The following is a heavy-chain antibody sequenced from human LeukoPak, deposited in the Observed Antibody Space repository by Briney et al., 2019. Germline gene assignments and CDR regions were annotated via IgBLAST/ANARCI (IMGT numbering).Heavy chain of an antibody. J-gene: IGHJ4*02. Sequence: SETLSLTCTVSGGSISSYYWSWIRQPPGKGLEWIGYIYTSGSTNYNPSLKNRVTISVDTSNNQYSLKLSSVTAADTAVYYCARWGVARNGGVFDYWSQGTLVTVSS. CDR2: IYTSGST. V-gene: IGHV4-4*09. CDR3: ARWGVARNGGVFDY. D-gene: IGHD2-15*01. CDR1: GGSISSYY.